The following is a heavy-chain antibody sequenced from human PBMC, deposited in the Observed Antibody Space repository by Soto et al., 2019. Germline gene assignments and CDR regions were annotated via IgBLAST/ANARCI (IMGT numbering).Heavy chain of an antibody. D-gene: IGHD1-26*01. CDR2: ISSSSSTI. CDR3: ASGIVGATTYGMDV. V-gene: IGHV3-48*02. CDR1: GFTFSSYS. Sequence: PGGSLRLSCAASGFTFSSYSMNWVRQAPGKGLEWVSYISSSSSTIYYADSVKGRFTISRDNAKNSLYLQMNSLRDEDTAVYYYASGIVGATTYGMDVWGQGTTVTVSS. J-gene: IGHJ6*02.